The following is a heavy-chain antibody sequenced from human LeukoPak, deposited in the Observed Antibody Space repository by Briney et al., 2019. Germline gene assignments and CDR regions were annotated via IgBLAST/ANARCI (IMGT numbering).Heavy chain of an antibody. CDR2: ISAGAGTT. D-gene: IGHD6-19*01. J-gene: IGHJ4*02. V-gene: IGHV3-23*01. CDR3: ASSGSGWTSLYYFDY. CDR1: GSTFSNYG. Sequence: GGSLRLSCAASGSTFSNYGMSWVRQAPGKGLEWLSAISAGAGTTYYADSVKGRFTISRDNAKNSLYLQMNSLRAEDTAVYYCASSGSGWTSLYYFDYWGQGTLVTVSS.